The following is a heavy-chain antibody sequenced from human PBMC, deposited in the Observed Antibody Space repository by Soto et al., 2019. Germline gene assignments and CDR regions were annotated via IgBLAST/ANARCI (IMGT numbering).Heavy chain of an antibody. CDR2: IIPIFGTA. CDR1: GGTFSSYA. D-gene: IGHD3-22*01. CDR3: ARVPRGDYYDSSGGFDP. V-gene: IGHV1-69*13. J-gene: IGHJ5*02. Sequence: SVKVSCKASGGTFSSYAISWVRQAPGQGLEWMGGIIPIFGTANYAQKFQGRVTITADESTSTAYMELSSLRSEDTAVYYCARVPRGDYYDSSGGFDPWGQGTLVTVS.